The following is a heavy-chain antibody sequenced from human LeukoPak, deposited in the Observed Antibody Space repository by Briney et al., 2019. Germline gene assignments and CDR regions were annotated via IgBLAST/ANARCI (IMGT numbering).Heavy chain of an antibody. CDR3: ARNYYDSSGYTIDY. CDR2: IEQDGSEK. J-gene: IGHJ4*02. CDR1: GFTFSSYW. Sequence: GGSLRLSCAASGFTFSSYWMTWVRQAPGKGLEWVANIEQDGSEKYYVDSLKGRFTISRDNAKNSLYLQMTSLRAEDTAVYYRARNYYDSSGYTIDYWGQGTLVTVSS. V-gene: IGHV3-7*01. D-gene: IGHD3-22*01.